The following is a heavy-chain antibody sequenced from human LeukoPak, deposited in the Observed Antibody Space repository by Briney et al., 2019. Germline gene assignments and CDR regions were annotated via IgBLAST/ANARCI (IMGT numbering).Heavy chain of an antibody. V-gene: IGHV1-69*13. J-gene: IGHJ3*02. CDR2: IIPIFGTA. CDR1: GGTFSSYA. D-gene: IGHD2-21*02. Sequence: SVKVSCKASGGTFSSYAISWVRQAPGQGLEWMGGIIPIFGTANYAQKFQGRVTITADESTSTAYMELSSLRSEDTAVYYCARGARWRQWNDAFDIWGQGTMVTVSS. CDR3: ARGARWRQWNDAFDI.